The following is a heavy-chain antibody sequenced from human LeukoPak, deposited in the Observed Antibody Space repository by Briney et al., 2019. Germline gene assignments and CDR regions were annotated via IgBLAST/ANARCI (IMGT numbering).Heavy chain of an antibody. D-gene: IGHD6-19*01. CDR1: GGTFSSYA. V-gene: IGHV1-69*06. CDR2: IIPIFGTA. CDR3: ATLYEGIAVAGAFDY. J-gene: IGHJ4*02. Sequence: SVKVSCKASGGTFSSYAISWVRQAPGQGLEWMGGIIPIFGTANYAQKFQGRVTMTEDTSTDTAYMELSSLRSEDTAVYYCATLYEGIAVAGAFDYWGQGTLVTVSS.